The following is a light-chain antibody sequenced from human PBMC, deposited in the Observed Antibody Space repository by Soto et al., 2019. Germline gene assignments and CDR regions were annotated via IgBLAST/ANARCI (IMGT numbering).Light chain of an antibody. J-gene: IGKJ1*01. Sequence: EIVLTHFPGTLSLSPGERATLSCRASQSVSNNYLAWYQQKPRQAPRLVIFGASNRATGIPDRFRASGSGTEFTLTLSRMEPEDVAVYYCQQYATSPLTFGHGTKVEI. V-gene: IGKV3-20*01. CDR3: QQYATSPLT. CDR2: GAS. CDR1: QSVSNNY.